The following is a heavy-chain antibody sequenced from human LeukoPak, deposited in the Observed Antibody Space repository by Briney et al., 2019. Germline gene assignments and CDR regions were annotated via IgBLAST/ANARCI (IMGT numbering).Heavy chain of an antibody. CDR3: ASPRSYYDSGGYYIS. CDR1: GGSVSSGSYY. J-gene: IGHJ5*02. V-gene: IGHV4-61*01. D-gene: IGHD3-22*01. Sequence: PSETLSLTCTVSGGSVSSGSYYWSWIRQPPGKGLEWTGYIYYSGSTNYNPSLKSRVTISVDTSKDQFSLKLSSVTAADTAVYYCASPRSYYDSGGYYISWGQGTLVTVSS. CDR2: IYYSGST.